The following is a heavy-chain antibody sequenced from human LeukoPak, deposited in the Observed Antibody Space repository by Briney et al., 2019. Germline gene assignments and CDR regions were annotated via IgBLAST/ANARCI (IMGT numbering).Heavy chain of an antibody. CDR1: GFTFNSYA. J-gene: IGHJ3*02. CDR3: AKESVGSYYGLSAFDI. D-gene: IGHD1-26*01. CDR2: ISGSGGST. V-gene: IGHV3-23*01. Sequence: PGGSLRLSCAASGFTFNSYAMSWVRQAPGKGLEWVSAISGSGGSTYYADSVKGRFTISRDNSKNTLYLQMNSLRAEDMALYYCAKESVGSYYGLSAFDIWGQGTMVTVSS.